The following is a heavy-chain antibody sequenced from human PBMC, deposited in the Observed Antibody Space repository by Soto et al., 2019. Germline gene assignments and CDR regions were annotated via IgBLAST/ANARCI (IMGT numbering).Heavy chain of an antibody. CDR2: VYYSGTT. CDR3: ARHLVGATNGGVVDY. V-gene: IGHV4-59*08. Sequence: SETLSLTCTVSGGSISSYYWSWIRQPPGKGLEWIGYVYYSGTTNYNPSLKSRVTISVDTSKNQFSLKLSSVTAADTAVFYCARHLVGATNGGVVDYWGKGTLVTVSS. D-gene: IGHD1-26*01. J-gene: IGHJ4*02. CDR1: GGSISSYY.